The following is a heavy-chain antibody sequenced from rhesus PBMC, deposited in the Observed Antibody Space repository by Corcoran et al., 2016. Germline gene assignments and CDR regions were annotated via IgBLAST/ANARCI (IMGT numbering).Heavy chain of an antibody. J-gene: IGHJ5-1*01. Sequence: EVQLVESGGGLVQPGGSLRLSCAASGFTFSAYYMRLVRQAPGKGLEWVSSISSASGYIYSAYSVKGRFTISRDNAKNALALQRNSLKTEETAVYYCTRDSWNYWGRFDVWGPGVPVTVSS. D-gene: IGHD1-1-1*01. CDR1: GFTFSAYY. CDR3: TRDSWNYWGRFDV. V-gene: IGHV3S16*01. CDR2: ISSASGYI.